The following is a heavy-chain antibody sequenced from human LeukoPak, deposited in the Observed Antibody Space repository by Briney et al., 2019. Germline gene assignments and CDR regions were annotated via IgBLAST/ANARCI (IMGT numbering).Heavy chain of an antibody. J-gene: IGHJ4*02. V-gene: IGHV1-18*01. CDR1: GYTFTSYG. D-gene: IGHD3-22*01. CDR2: ISVYNGHT. CDR3: ARVEETYYYDSSGYEMDY. Sequence: ASVKVSCKASGYTFTSYGISWVRQAPGQGLEWMGWISVYNGHTNYAQRLQGRVTMTTDTSTSTAYMELRSLRSDDTAVYYCARVEETYYYDSSGYEMDYWGQGTLVTVSS.